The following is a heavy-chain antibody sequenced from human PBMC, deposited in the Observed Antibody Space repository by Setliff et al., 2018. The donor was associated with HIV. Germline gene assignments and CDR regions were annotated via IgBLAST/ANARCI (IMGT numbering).Heavy chain of an antibody. V-gene: IGHV1-3*03. CDR1: GFTFNNYV. CDR2: INIYNGYI. Sequence: ASVKVSCKASGFTFNNYVIHWVRQAPGQRLEWMGWINIYNGYIKYSEEFQARVTMARDTCANTAYMELSGLRSEDTAVYYCSRFSTRDTFDVWGQGTTVTVSS. CDR3: SRFSTRDTFDV. D-gene: IGHD2-2*01. J-gene: IGHJ3*01.